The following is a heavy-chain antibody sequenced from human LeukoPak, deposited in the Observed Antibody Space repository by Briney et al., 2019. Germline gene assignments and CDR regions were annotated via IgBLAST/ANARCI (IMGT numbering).Heavy chain of an antibody. CDR1: GGSISSYY. Sequence: SETLSLTCTVSGGSISSYYWSWIRQPPGKGLEWIGYIYYSGSTNYNPSLKSRVTISVDTSKNQFSLKLSSVTAADTAVYYCARVVGGNWFDPWGQGTLVTVSS. J-gene: IGHJ5*02. V-gene: IGHV4-59*01. CDR2: IYYSGST. D-gene: IGHD1-26*01. CDR3: ARVVGGNWFDP.